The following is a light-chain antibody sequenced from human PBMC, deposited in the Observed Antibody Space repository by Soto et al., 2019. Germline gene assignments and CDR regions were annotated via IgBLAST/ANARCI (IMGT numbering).Light chain of an antibody. V-gene: IGLV2-14*01. CDR2: AVT. CDR3: SSHTTSNTWV. Sequence: QTVVTQPASVSGSPGQSISISCTGTSSDVGAYDYVSWHQQYPGKAPKLIIYAVTNRPSGISDRFSASKSGNTASLAISGLQAEDEADYYCSSHTTSNTWVFGGGTKVTVL. CDR1: SSDVGAYDY. J-gene: IGLJ3*02.